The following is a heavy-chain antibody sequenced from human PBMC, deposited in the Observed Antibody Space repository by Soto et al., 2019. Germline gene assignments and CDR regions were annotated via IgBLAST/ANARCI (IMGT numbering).Heavy chain of an antibody. Sequence: QVQLQESGPGLVKPSETLSLTCTASGGSISSYYWSWIRQPPGKGLEWIGYIYYSGSTNYNPSLKSRVTISVDTSKNQFSLKLSSVTAADTAVYYCARHRFGYYYGMDVWGQGTTVTVSS. J-gene: IGHJ6*02. CDR1: GGSISSYY. CDR2: IYYSGST. V-gene: IGHV4-59*08. D-gene: IGHD3-3*01. CDR3: ARHRFGYYYGMDV.